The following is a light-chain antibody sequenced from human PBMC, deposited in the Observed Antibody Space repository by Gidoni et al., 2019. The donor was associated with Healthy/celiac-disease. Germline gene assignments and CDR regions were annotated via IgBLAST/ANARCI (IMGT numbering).Light chain of an antibody. Sequence: EIVMTQSPATLSVSPGERATLSCRASQSVSSNLAWYQQKPGQAPRLLIYGASTRATGIPARFSGSGSGTEFTLTISSLQPEDFAVYYCQQYNNWPPSRTFGQGTKVEIK. J-gene: IGKJ1*01. CDR2: GAS. CDR3: QQYNNWPPSRT. V-gene: IGKV3-15*01. CDR1: QSVSSN.